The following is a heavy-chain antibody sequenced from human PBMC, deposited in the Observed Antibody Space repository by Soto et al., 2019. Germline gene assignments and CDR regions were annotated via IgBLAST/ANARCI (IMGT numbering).Heavy chain of an antibody. Sequence: GSVKVSCKAFGYTFTSYNIHWVRQPPGQGLERMGRIIPSAGITSYAQIFQGRVTITADTSSSTAYMELRNLKSDDPAVYSCAIQDGGVVYWGQGTLVTVSS. D-gene: IGHD3-16*01. J-gene: IGHJ4*02. CDR1: GYTFTSYN. V-gene: IGHV1-46*01. CDR3: AIQDGGVVY. CDR2: IIPSAGIT.